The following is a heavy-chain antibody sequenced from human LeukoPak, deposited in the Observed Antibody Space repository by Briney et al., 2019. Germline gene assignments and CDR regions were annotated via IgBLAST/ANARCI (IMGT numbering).Heavy chain of an antibody. V-gene: IGHV3-23*01. CDR3: AKDPRYSYGYVSYGMDV. Sequence: GGSLRLSCAASGFTFSSYAMSWVRQAPGKGLEWVSAISGGGGRTYYADSVKGRFTISRDNSKNTLYLQMNSLRAEDTAVYYCAKDPRYSYGYVSYGMDVWGQGTTVTVSS. CDR1: GFTFSSYA. J-gene: IGHJ6*02. D-gene: IGHD5-18*01. CDR2: ISGGGGRT.